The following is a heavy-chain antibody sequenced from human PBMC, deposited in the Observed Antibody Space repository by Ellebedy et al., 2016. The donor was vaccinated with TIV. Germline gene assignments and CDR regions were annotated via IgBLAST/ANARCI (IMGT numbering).Heavy chain of an antibody. J-gene: IGHJ3*02. V-gene: IGHV3-30-3*01. D-gene: IGHD3-22*01. CDR2: ISTDGLSK. CDR3: AREYESSGKAGTFDI. Sequence: GGSLRLSXAASGFTLTTHVIHWVRQVPGKGLEWVAAISTDGLSKYYADSEKGRFTISRDSSTDTVDLEMNSLRVEDTAVFYCAREYESSGKAGTFDIWGLGTMVTVSS. CDR1: GFTLTTHV.